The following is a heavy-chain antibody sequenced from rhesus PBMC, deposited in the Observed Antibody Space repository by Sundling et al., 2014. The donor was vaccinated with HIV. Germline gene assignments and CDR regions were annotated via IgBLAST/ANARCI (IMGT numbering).Heavy chain of an antibody. D-gene: IGHD3-3*01. J-gene: IGHJ4*01. CDR2: IFSSGTVFTSGRN. CDR3: ARDEGTQALDN. V-gene: IGHV4-165*01. CDR1: GGSISADY. Sequence: QVQLQESGAGLVKPSETLSLTCAVSGGSISADYWNWIRQPPGKGLEWIGIIFSSGTVFTSGRNYPNPSLKSRVTLSIETSKNQISLNLSSVTAADTAVYYCARDEGTQALDNWGQGVLVTVSS.